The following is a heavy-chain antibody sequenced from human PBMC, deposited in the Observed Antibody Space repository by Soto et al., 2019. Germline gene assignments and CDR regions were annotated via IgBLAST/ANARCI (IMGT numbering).Heavy chain of an antibody. D-gene: IGHD4-4*01. CDR3: ARAFYSTFWLNP. J-gene: IGHJ5*02. CDR1: GGSISSGGYS. Sequence: QLQLQESGSELVKPSQTLSLTCAVSGGSISSGGYSWNWIRQPPGKGLEWIGYIYHTGPTDYNPSLKSRVTISIDRSKNQFSLKLTSVTAADTAVYYCARAFYSTFWLNPWGQGTLVTVSS. CDR2: IYHTGPT. V-gene: IGHV4-30-2*01.